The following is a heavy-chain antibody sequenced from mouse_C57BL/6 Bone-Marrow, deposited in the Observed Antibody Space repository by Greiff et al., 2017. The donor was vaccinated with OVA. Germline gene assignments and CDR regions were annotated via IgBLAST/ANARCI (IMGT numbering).Heavy chain of an antibody. CDR3: AKRDYYYGSSQYYYAMDY. CDR2: IWRGGST. V-gene: IGHV2-5*01. CDR1: GFSLTSYG. D-gene: IGHD1-1*01. Sequence: QVQLQQSGPGLVQPSQSLSITCTVSGFSLTSYGVHWVRQSPGKGLEWLGVIWRGGSTDYNAAFMSRLSITKDNSKSQVFFKMNSLQADDTAIYYCAKRDYYYGSSQYYYAMDYWGQGTSVTVSS. J-gene: IGHJ4*01.